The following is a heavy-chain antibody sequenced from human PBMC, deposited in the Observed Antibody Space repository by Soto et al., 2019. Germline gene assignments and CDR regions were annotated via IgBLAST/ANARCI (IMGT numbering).Heavy chain of an antibody. V-gene: IGHV3-21*01. CDR3: ARESSSSSWYEGGYFDL. J-gene: IGHJ2*01. D-gene: IGHD6-13*01. Sequence: EVQLVESGGGLVKPGGSLRLSCAASGFTFSSYSMNWVRQAPGKGLEWVSSISSSSSYIYYADSVNGRFTISRDNAKNSLYLQMNSLRAEDTAVYYCARESSSSSWYEGGYFDLWGRGTLVTVSS. CDR1: GFTFSSYS. CDR2: ISSSSSYI.